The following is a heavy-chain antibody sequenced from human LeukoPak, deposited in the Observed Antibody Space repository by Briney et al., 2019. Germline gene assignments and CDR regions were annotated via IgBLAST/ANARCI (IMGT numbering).Heavy chain of an antibody. V-gene: IGHV3-23*01. CDR2: ISGSGDTT. D-gene: IGHD6-19*01. J-gene: IGHJ6*02. Sequence: PGGSLRLSCAASGFTFNNYAMNWVRQAPGKGLEWVSSISGSGDTTYYADSVKGRFTISRDNFKNTLYLQMNFLRAADTAIYYCAKAISSACSYYGMDVCGQGTTVSVSS. CDR3: AKAISSACSYYGMDV. CDR1: GFTFNNYA.